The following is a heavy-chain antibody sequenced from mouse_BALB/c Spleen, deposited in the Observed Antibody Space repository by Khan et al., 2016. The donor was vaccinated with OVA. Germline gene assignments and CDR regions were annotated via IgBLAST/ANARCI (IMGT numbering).Heavy chain of an antibody. J-gene: IGHJ2*01. CDR3: ARVYGGDFDY. Sequence: EVQLQESGPGLVKPSQSLSLTCTVTGYSITSDYAWNWLRQFPGNKLEWMGYISYSGNTKYTPSLKSRISVTRDTSKNQIFLQLNSVTAEDTATYYCARVYGGDFDYWGQGTTLTVSS. CDR1: GYSITSDYA. V-gene: IGHV3-2*02. D-gene: IGHD2-10*02. CDR2: ISYSGNT.